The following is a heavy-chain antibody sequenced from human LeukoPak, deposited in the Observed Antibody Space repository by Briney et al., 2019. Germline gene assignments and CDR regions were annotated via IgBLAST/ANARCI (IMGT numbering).Heavy chain of an antibody. D-gene: IGHD2-21*02. CDR3: ARSHCGGDCYSSRWQILYGYYYYYMDV. CDR2: INHSGSS. J-gene: IGHJ6*03. CDR1: GGSSRGFY. V-gene: IGHV4-34*01. Sequence: PSETLSLTCAVYGGSSRGFYWTWIRQSPGKGLEWIGEINHSGSSSYNPSLKSRIMISVDMSKNQFSLKVRSVTAADTAVYYCARSHCGGDCYSSRWQILYGYYYYYMDVWGTGTTVTVSS.